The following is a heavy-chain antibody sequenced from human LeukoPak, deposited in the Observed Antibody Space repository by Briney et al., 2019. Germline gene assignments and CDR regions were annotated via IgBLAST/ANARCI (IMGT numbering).Heavy chain of an antibody. Sequence: GGSLRLSCAASGFTFSSYEMNWVRQAPGKGLEWVSAISGSGGSTYYADSVKGRFTISRDNSKNTLYLQMNSLRAEDTAMYYCARWYDYDSKGYSYYFDYWGQGTLVTVSS. CDR3: ARWYDYDSKGYSYYFDY. CDR1: GFTFSSYE. CDR2: ISGSGGST. V-gene: IGHV3-23*01. J-gene: IGHJ4*02. D-gene: IGHD3-22*01.